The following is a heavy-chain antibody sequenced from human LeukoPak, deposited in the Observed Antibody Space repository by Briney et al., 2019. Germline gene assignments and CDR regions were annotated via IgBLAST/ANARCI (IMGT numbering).Heavy chain of an antibody. J-gene: IGHJ5*02. D-gene: IGHD6-19*01. CDR2: IYYSGST. CDR3: AREQWLATENWFDP. CDR1: GGSISSYY. V-gene: IGHV4-59*12. Sequence: SETLSLTCTVSGGSISSYYWSWIRQPPGKGLEWIGYIYYSGSTYYNPSLKSRVTIPVDTSKNQFSLKLSSVTAADTAVYYCAREQWLATENWFDPWGQGTLVTVSS.